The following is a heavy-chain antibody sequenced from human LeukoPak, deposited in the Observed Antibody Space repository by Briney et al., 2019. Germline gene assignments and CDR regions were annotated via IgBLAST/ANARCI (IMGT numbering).Heavy chain of an antibody. D-gene: IGHD2-8*02. V-gene: IGHV3-23*01. CDR2: ISPGGGPT. CDR1: GFPFSSYG. Sequence: GGSLRLSCAGSGFPFSSYGMNWVRQAPGKGLEWVSGISPGGGPTYYADSVKGRFTISRDNSKSTLSLQMNSLRAEDTAIYYCATYRQVLLPFESWGQGTLVTVSS. J-gene: IGHJ4*02. CDR3: ATYRQVLLPFES.